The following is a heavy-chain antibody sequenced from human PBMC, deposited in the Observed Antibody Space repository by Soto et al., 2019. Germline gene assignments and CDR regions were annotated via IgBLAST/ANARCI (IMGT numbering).Heavy chain of an antibody. Sequence: SQTLSLTCAISGDSVSSNSVAWNWIRQSPSRGLEWLGRTYYRSKWYNDYAVSVKSRITINPDTSKNKFSLQLNSVTHQDTAVYYCASVVAVAVAGLNKWLYPWGQGSLVTVSA. V-gene: IGHV6-1*01. CDR3: ASVVAVAVAGLNKWLYP. D-gene: IGHD6-19*01. CDR1: GDSVSSNSVA. CDR2: TYYRSKWYN. J-gene: IGHJ5*02.